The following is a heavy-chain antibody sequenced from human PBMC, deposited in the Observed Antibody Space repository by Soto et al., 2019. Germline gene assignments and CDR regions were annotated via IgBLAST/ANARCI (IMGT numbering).Heavy chain of an antibody. J-gene: IGHJ6*02. CDR1: GYSFTRYG. Sequence: QVQLVQSGAEVKNPGASVKVSCKASGYSFTRYGIGWARQAPGQGLEWMGWINAYNGNTNYAQNLQGRLTLTTDTSTNTAYMELRSLRSNDTAIYYCAMVDVYVTPSQQDVWGQGTTVTVSS. V-gene: IGHV1-18*01. D-gene: IGHD3-16*01. CDR3: AMVDVYVTPSQQDV. CDR2: INAYNGNT.